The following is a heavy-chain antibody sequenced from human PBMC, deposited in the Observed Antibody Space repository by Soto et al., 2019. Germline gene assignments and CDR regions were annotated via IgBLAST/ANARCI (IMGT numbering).Heavy chain of an antibody. V-gene: IGHV3-23*01. D-gene: IGHD6-13*01. CDR1: GFTFSNYA. CDR2: ISGSGGST. J-gene: IGHJ4*02. CDR3: AREQGSRWYEIDY. Sequence: EVQLLESGGGLVQPGGSLRLSCAASGFTFSNYAVTWVRQAPGKGLEWVSTISGSGGSTYYADSVKGRFTISRDNSKNTLDLQRNSLRAEDTAVYDWAREQGSRWYEIDYWGQGTLVTVSS.